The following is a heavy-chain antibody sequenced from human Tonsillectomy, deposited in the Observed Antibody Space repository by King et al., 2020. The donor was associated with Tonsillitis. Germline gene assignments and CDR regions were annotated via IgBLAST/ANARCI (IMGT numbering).Heavy chain of an antibody. CDR2: VFYSGST. D-gene: IGHD6-19*01. CDR1: GGSITSFSHY. CDR3: ASLLYAGGWYFDN. J-gene: IGHJ4*02. Sequence: LQLQESGPGLVKPSETLSLTCTVSGGSITSFSHYWAWIRQTPGKGLDWIGYVFYSGSTNYNPSLSSRVAISAAPSRNQFYLNLNSVTAADTAVYYCASLLYAGGWYFDNWGQGVLVTVSS. V-gene: IGHV4-39*01.